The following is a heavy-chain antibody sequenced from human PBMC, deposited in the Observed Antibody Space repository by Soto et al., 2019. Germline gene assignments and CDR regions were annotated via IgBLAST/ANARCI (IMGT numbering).Heavy chain of an antibody. V-gene: IGHV3-33*01. J-gene: IGHJ4*02. CDR3: ARDRLWFGELDY. D-gene: IGHD3-10*01. CDR2: IWNDGSNK. Sequence: GGSLRLPCAASGFIFSSHGRHWVRQAPGKGLEWVAVIWNDGSNKYYADSVKGRFTISRDNSKNTLYMQMNSLRAEDTAVYYCARDRLWFGELDYWGQGTLVTVSS. CDR1: GFIFSSHG.